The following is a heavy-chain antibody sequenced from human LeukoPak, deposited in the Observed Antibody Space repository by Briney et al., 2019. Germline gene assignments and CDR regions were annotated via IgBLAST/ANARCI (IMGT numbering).Heavy chain of an antibody. Sequence: PGGSLRLSCAASGFTFSSYAMNWVRQAPGKGLEWVSGISNSGGSTYYADSVKGRFTISRDNSKNTLYLQMNSRRAEDTAVYYCAKETSSSFDYWGQGTLVTVSS. J-gene: IGHJ4*02. CDR1: GFTFSSYA. CDR3: AKETSSSFDY. V-gene: IGHV3-23*01. CDR2: ISNSGGST. D-gene: IGHD6-6*01.